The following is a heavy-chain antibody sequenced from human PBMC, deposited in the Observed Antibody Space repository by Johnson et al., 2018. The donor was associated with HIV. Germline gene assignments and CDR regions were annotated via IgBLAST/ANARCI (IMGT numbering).Heavy chain of an antibody. J-gene: IGHJ3*02. V-gene: IGHV3-30*03. CDR2: ISYDGSNK. CDR3: ARDHVWFGELYAFDI. CDR1: GFTFDDYG. D-gene: IGHD3-10*01. Sequence: QVQLVESGGGVVRPGGSLRLSCAASGFTFDDYGMSWVRQAPGKGLEWVAVISYDGSNKYYADSVKGRFTISRDSSKNTLYLQMTSLRAEDTAVYYCARDHVWFGELYAFDIWGQGTMVTVSS.